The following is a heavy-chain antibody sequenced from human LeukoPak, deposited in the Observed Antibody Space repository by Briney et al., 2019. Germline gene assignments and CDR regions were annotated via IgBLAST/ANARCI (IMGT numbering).Heavy chain of an antibody. Sequence: RSSETLSLTCTVSGGSISSYYWSWIRQPPGKGLEWIGEINHSGSTNYNPSLKSRVTISVDTSKNQFSLKLSSVTAADMAVYYCASTKQRRYFDWDIRGRDYYFDYWGQGTLVTVSS. J-gene: IGHJ4*02. CDR2: INHSGST. CDR3: ASTKQRRYFDWDIRGRDYYFDY. D-gene: IGHD3-9*01. V-gene: IGHV4-34*01. CDR1: GGSISSYY.